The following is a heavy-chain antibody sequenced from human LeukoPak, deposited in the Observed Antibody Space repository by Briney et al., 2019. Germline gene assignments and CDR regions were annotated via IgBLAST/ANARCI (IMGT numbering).Heavy chain of an antibody. CDR2: IYTSGST. CDR3: ARDRGSSPYYYYYMDV. CDR1: GGSISSGSYY. J-gene: IGHJ6*03. D-gene: IGHD6-6*01. V-gene: IGHV4-61*02. Sequence: SQTLSLTCTVSGGSISSGSYYWSWIRQPAGKGLEWIGRIYTSGSTDYNPSLKSRVTISVDTSKNQFSLKLSSVTAADTAVYYCARDRGSSPYYYYYMDVWGKGTTVTVSS.